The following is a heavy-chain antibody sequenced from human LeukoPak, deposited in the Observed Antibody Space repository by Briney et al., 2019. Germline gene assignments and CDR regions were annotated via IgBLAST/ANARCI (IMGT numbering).Heavy chain of an antibody. CDR3: AREWGRREGRIVVVPAAPFDP. CDR2: IIPIFGTA. CDR1: GGTFSIYA. V-gene: IGHV1-69*13. J-gene: IGHJ5*02. D-gene: IGHD2-2*01. Sequence: SVKVSCKASGGTFSIYAISWVRQAPAQGLEWMVGIIPIFGTANYAQKFQGRVTITADESTSTAYMELSRLRSEETAVYYCAREWGRREGRIVVVPAAPFDPWGQGTLVTVSS.